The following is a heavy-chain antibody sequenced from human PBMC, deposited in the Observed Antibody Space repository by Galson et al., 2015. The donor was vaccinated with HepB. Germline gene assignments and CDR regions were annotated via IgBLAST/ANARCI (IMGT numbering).Heavy chain of an antibody. D-gene: IGHD3-22*01. J-gene: IGHJ4*02. V-gene: IGHV3-30*02. CDR3: AKDTLPYYYDSSGYPLY. CDR1: GFTFSSCG. Sequence: SLRLSCAASGFTFSSCGMHWVRQAPGKGLEWVAFIRYDGSNKYYADSVKGRFTISRDNSKNTLYLQMNSLRAEDTAVYYCAKDTLPYYYDSSGYPLYWGQGTLVTVSS. CDR2: IRYDGSNK.